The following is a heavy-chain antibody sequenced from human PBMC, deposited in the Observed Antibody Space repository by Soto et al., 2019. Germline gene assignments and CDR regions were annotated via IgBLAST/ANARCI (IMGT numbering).Heavy chain of an antibody. Sequence: EVQLLESGGGLVQPGGSLRLSCAASGFTFSSYAMSWVRQAPGKGLEWVSAISGSGGSTYYADSVKGRFTFSIDNSKNTLSLQMHRMRAEDTAVYYWARRTISLSVDYWGQGTLVTVSA. J-gene: IGHJ4*02. CDR1: GFTFSSYA. CDR3: ARRTISLSVDY. D-gene: IGHD6-6*01. CDR2: ISGSGGST. V-gene: IGHV3-23*01.